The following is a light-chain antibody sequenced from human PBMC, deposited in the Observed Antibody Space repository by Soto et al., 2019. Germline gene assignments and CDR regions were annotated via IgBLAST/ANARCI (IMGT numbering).Light chain of an antibody. CDR3: CSYAGSSFVV. J-gene: IGLJ2*01. CDR1: SSDVGRYNL. Sequence: QAVLTQPASVSGSPGQSITISCTGTSSDVGRYNLASWYQQHQGKAPKLMIYEGSKRPSGVSNRFSGSTSGNTASLTISGLQAEDEADYYCCSYAGSSFVVFGGGTKLTVL. CDR2: EGS. V-gene: IGLV2-23*01.